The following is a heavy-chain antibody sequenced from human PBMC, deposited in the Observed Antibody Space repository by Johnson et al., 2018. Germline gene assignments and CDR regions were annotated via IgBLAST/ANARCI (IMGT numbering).Heavy chain of an antibody. V-gene: IGHV1-69*01. CDR3: ARDPTGIAVAGVDAFDI. J-gene: IGHJ3*02. CDR2: IIPIFGTA. CDR1: GGTFSSYA. D-gene: IGHD6-19*01. Sequence: QVRLVQSGAEVKKHGSSVKVSCKASGGTFSSYAISWVRQAPGQGLEWMGGIIPIFGTANYAQKFQGRVTITADESPSTAYMELSSLRSEDTAVYYCARDPTGIAVAGVDAFDIWGQGTMVTVSS.